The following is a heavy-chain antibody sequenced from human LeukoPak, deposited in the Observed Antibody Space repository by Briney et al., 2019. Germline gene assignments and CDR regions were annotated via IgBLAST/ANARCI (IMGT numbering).Heavy chain of an antibody. D-gene: IGHD3-16*01. CDR3: TRGGGWYPLDY. V-gene: IGHV3-49*04. CDR1: GFTFGDYA. J-gene: IGHJ4*02. Sequence: GGSLRLSCTASGFTFGDYAMSWVRQAPGKGLEWVSFIRSKAYGGTIEYAASVKGRFTISRDDSKRIAYLQMNSLKTEDTAVYYCTRGGGWYPLDYWGQGTLVTVSS. CDR2: IRSKAYGGTI.